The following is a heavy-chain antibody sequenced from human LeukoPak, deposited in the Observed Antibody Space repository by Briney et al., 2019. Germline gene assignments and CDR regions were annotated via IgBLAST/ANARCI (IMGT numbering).Heavy chain of an antibody. Sequence: PGGSLRLSCAASGFIFSNYVMNWVRQAPGKGLEWVSGIGGSGGTTYYANSVKGRFTISRDDSKSTLFLQMNSLRAEDSAIYYCAKDPGPTVATPFDYWGQGTLVTVSS. J-gene: IGHJ4*02. CDR3: AKDPGPTVATPFDY. CDR2: IGGSGGTT. CDR1: GFIFSNYV. D-gene: IGHD4-11*01. V-gene: IGHV3-23*01.